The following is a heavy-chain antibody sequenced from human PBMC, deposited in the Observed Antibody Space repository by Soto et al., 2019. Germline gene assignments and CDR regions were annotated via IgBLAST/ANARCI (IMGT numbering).Heavy chain of an antibody. D-gene: IGHD3-3*01. CDR1: GCSLSRGDYY. J-gene: IGHJ4*02. CDR3: ASYYDRPSSLTPIFDY. V-gene: IGHV4-30-4*01. Sequence: SETLSPTCTFSGCSLSRGDYYWGWVRPPPGKGLEWIGYIYYSGSTYYNPSLKSRVTISVDTSKNQFSLKLSSVTAADTAVYYCASYYDRPSSLTPIFDYWGQGTLVTVSS. CDR2: IYYSGST.